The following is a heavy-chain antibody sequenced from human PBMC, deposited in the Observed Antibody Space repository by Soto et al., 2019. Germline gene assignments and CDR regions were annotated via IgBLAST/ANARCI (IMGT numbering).Heavy chain of an antibody. Sequence: PGGSLRLSCAASGFTFSNYWMSWVRQAPGKGLEWVANLNQDGSEKYYVDSVKGRFTISRDNTKNSLFLQMNSLRAEDTAVYYCARDPRPGALDIWGQGTMVTVSS. CDR1: GFTFSNYW. CDR3: ARDPRPGALDI. CDR2: LNQDGSEK. J-gene: IGHJ3*02. D-gene: IGHD6-6*01. V-gene: IGHV3-7*01.